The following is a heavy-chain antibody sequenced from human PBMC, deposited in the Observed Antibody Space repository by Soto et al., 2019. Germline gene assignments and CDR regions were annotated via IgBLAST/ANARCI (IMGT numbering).Heavy chain of an antibody. CDR3: ARVSQYYDFWSGYPEKNWFDP. J-gene: IGHJ5*02. Sequence: ASVKVSCKASGYTFTSYDINWVRQATGQGLEWMGWMNPNSGNTGYAQKFQGRVTMTRNTSISTAYMELSSLRSEDTPVYYCARVSQYYDFWSGYPEKNWFDPWGQGTLVTVSS. D-gene: IGHD3-3*01. CDR2: MNPNSGNT. CDR1: GYTFTSYD. V-gene: IGHV1-8*01.